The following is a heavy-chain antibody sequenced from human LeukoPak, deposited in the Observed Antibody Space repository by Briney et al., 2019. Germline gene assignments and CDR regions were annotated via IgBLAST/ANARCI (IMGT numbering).Heavy chain of an antibody. CDR1: DGSISSGDYY. CDR3: ARVQRFLRFGELLLGDAFDI. D-gene: IGHD3-10*01. J-gene: IGHJ3*02. V-gene: IGHV4-30-4*01. CDR2: IYYSGST. Sequence: PSETLSLTCTVSDGSISSGDYYWSWIRQPPGKGLEWIGYIYYSGSTYYNPSLKSRVTISVDTSKNQFSLKLSSVTAADTAVYYCARVQRFLRFGELLLGDAFDIWGQGTMVTVSS.